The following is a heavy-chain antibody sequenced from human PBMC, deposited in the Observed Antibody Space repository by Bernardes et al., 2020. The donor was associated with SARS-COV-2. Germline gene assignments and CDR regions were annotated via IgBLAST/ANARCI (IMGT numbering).Heavy chain of an antibody. CDR3: ARGPPDILATPREEY. V-gene: IGHV3-21*01. CDR2: ITSSSSYI. CDR1: GFSFSSHT. J-gene: IGHJ4*02. D-gene: IGHD5-12*01. Sequence: GGSLRLSCAASGFSFSSHTMHWVRQASGKGLGVSSITSSSSYIFYADSVKGRFTISRDNAKNALYLQMNSLRDEDTARYFCARGPPDILATPREEYWGQGALVNVSS.